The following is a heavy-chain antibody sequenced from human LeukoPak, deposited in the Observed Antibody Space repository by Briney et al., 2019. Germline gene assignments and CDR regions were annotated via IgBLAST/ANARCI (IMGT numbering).Heavy chain of an antibody. D-gene: IGHD3-10*01. CDR1: GGSISSSNW. J-gene: IGHJ5*02. Sequence: SETLSLTCAVSGGSISSSNWWSWVRQPPGKGLEWIGEIYHSGSTNYNPSLKSRVTISVDKSKNQFSLKLSSVTAADTAVYYCARVISGAEEDHWFDPWGQGTLVTVSS. CDR3: ARVISGAEEDHWFDP. CDR2: IYHSGST. V-gene: IGHV4-4*02.